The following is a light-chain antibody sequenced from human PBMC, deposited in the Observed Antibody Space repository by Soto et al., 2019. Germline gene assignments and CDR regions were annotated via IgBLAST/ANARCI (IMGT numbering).Light chain of an antibody. J-gene: IGKJ2*01. V-gene: IGKV1-9*01. CDR3: QQLSHYPYT. CDR2: DSS. Sequence: DIQLTQSPSFLSASVEDRVTISCRASYDISSSLAWYQQEPGKPPKLLIYDSSTLQTGVPSRFTGIGSGRKFTLTISGLQFGDFATYFCQQLSHYPYTFGQGTKVDIK. CDR1: YDISSS.